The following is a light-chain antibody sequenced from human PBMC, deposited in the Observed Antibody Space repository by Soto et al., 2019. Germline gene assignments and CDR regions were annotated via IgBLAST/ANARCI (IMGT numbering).Light chain of an antibody. V-gene: IGKV3D-11*03. CDR1: QGVSSN. J-gene: IGKJ1*01. CDR2: DTS. CDR3: HHSGNTHGT. Sequence: IMLTQSPSSLSLSLGDRVTITFRASQGVSSNLAWYQQKPGEAPKFLMYDTSNMDTGIPARFSGSGSGTDFTLTISRLQPEDVTVYFCHHSGNTHGTFGQGTKVDIK.